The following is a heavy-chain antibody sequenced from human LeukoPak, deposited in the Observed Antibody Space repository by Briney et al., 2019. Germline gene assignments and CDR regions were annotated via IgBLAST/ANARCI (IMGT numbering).Heavy chain of an antibody. CDR3: ARDGIGYYYDSSGYYTGADI. Sequence: PSETLSLTCTVSGGSISSYYWSWIRQPPGKGLEWIGYIYYSGSTNYNPSLKGRVTISVDTSKNQFSLKLSSVTAADTAVYYCARDGIGYYYDSSGYYTGADIWGQGTMVTVSS. J-gene: IGHJ3*02. V-gene: IGHV4-59*01. CDR2: IYYSGST. D-gene: IGHD3-22*01. CDR1: GGSISSYY.